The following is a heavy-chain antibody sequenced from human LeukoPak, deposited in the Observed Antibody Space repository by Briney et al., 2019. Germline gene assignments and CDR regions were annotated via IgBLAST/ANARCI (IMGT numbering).Heavy chain of an antibody. J-gene: IGHJ5*02. CDR3: ARLANFSYDSSGYSNWFDP. CDR1: GGSISSYY. CDR2: IYYSGST. D-gene: IGHD3-22*01. Sequence: SETLSLTCTVSGGSISSYYWSWLRQPPGKGLEWIGCIYYSGSTDYNPSLKSRVTISVDTSKNQFSLKLSSVTAADTAVCYCARLANFSYDSSGYSNWFDPWGQGTLVTVSS. V-gene: IGHV4-59*08.